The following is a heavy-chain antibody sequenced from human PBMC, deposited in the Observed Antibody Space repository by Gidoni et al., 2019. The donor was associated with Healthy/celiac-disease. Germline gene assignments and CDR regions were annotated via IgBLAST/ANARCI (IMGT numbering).Heavy chain of an antibody. J-gene: IGHJ4*02. D-gene: IGHD3-3*01. CDR3: ARADRGSYYDFWSGYYFYY. V-gene: IGHV2-26*01. CDR2: IFSNDEK. Sequence: QVTLKESGPVLVKPTETLTLTCTVSGFSLSNARMGVSWIRQPPGKALEWLAHIFSNDEKTYSTSLKSRLTISKDTSKSQVVLTMTNMDPVDTATYYCARADRGSYYDFWSGYYFYYWGQGTLVTVSS. CDR1: GFSLSNARMG.